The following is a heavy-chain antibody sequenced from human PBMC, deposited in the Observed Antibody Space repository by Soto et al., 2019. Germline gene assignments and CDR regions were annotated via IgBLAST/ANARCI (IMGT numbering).Heavy chain of an antibody. V-gene: IGHV3-9*01. J-gene: IGHJ3*02. Sequence: PGGSLRLSCAASGFTFDDYAMHWVRQAPGKGLEWVSGISWNSGSIGYADSVKGRFTISRDNAKNSLYLQMNSLRAEDTALYYCAKVGGTYAFDIWGQGTMVTVSS. CDR1: GFTFDDYA. CDR3: AKVGGTYAFDI. CDR2: ISWNSGSI. D-gene: IGHD1-26*01.